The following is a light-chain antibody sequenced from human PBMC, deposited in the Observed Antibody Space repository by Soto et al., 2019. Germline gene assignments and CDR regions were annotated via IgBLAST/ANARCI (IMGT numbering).Light chain of an antibody. CDR3: QQYYITPRT. J-gene: IGKJ1*01. CDR2: WAS. V-gene: IGKV4-1*01. CDR1: QSVFDSSNNKNY. Sequence: DIVMTQSPDSLAVSLGERATINCKSSQSVFDSSNNKNYLAWYQHKPGQPPKLLIYWASTRESGVPDRFSGSGSGTDFTLTIISLQAEDVAVYYCQQYYITPRTFGQGTKVEIK.